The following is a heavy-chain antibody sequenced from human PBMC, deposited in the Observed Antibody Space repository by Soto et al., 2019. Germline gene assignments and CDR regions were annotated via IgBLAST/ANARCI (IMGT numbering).Heavy chain of an antibody. Sequence: PSETLSLTCVVSGESVSSDSWWSCVRQPPGKGLEWIGEIHHSGDDNYNPSLKSRVTLSLDKSKNQFSLKLSSVTAADTAVYYCARVEFGRFGAYWGQGTPVTVYS. CDR3: ARVEFGRFGAY. D-gene: IGHD3-10*01. CDR1: GESVSSDSW. CDR2: IHHSGDD. V-gene: IGHV4-4*02. J-gene: IGHJ4*02.